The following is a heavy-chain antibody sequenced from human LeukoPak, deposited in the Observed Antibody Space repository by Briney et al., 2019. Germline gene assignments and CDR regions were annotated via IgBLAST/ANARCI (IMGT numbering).Heavy chain of an antibody. V-gene: IGHV3-23*01. J-gene: IGHJ4*02. Sequence: PGGSLRLSCAASGFTFGSYAMSWVRQAPGKGLEWVSAISGSGGSTYYADSVKGRFTISRDNSKNTLYLQMNSLRAEDTAVYYCAKLVKERVTTVTKSYYFDYWGQGTLVTVSS. D-gene: IGHD4-17*01. CDR3: AKLVKERVTTVTKSYYFDY. CDR1: GFTFGSYA. CDR2: ISGSGGST.